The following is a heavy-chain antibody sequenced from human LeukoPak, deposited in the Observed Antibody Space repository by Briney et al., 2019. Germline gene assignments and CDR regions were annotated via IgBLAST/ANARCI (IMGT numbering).Heavy chain of an antibody. CDR3: AKNENPASGGNVNFDY. CDR1: GFTFSNYA. D-gene: IGHD4-23*01. J-gene: IGHJ4*02. V-gene: IGHV3-23*01. CDR2: ISGSGGST. Sequence: PGGSLRLSCAASGFTFSNYAMRWVRQAPGKGLEWVSGISGSGGSTYYADSVKGRFTISRDNSKNTLYLQMNSLRAEDTAVYYCAKNENPASGGNVNFDYWGQGTLVTVSS.